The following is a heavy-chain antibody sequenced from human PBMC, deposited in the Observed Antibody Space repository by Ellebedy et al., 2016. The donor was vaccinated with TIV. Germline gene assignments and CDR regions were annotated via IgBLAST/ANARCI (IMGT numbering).Heavy chain of an antibody. D-gene: IGHD5-24*01. Sequence: GESLKISXAASGFTFSGYWMSWVRQAPGKGLEWVANIQQDGSDKYYVDSVKGRFTISRDNARNSLYLQMNSLRAEDTAMYYCAKDNYVGYNWLGGNSFDSWGQGTLVTVSS. CDR2: IQQDGSDK. J-gene: IGHJ4*02. V-gene: IGHV3-7*03. CDR3: AKDNYVGYNWLGGNSFDS. CDR1: GFTFSGYW.